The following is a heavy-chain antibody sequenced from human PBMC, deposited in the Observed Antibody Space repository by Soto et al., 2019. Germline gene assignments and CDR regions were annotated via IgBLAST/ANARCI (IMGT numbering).Heavy chain of an antibody. V-gene: IGHV3-23*01. CDR1: EFTFSSYD. CDR3: AKVVGSMVRGSFDF. Sequence: GGSLRLSCAASEFTFSSYDMSWVRQAPGKGLEWVSAISGSGGTTYYADSVKGRFTISRDNSKNTLSLQMNSLRAEDTAVYYCAKVVGSMVRGSFDFWGQGTLVTVSS. D-gene: IGHD3-10*01. J-gene: IGHJ4*02. CDR2: ISGSGGTT.